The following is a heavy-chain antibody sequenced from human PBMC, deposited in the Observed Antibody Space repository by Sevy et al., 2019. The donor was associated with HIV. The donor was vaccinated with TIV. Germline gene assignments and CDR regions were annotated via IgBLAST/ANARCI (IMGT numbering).Heavy chain of an antibody. CDR3: AKDWDIVVVPAAKAAGYYYYGMDV. Sequence: GGSLRLSCAASGFTFSSYAMSWVRQAPGKGLEWVSAISGSGGSTYYADSMKGRFTISRDNSKNTLYLQMNSLRAEDTAVYYCAKDWDIVVVPAAKAAGYYYYGMDVWGQGTTVTVSS. D-gene: IGHD2-2*01. CDR2: ISGSGGST. CDR1: GFTFSSYA. J-gene: IGHJ6*02. V-gene: IGHV3-23*01.